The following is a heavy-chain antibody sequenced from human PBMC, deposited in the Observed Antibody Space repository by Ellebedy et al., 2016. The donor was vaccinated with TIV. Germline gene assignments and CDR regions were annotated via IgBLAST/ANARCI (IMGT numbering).Heavy chain of an antibody. CDR1: GYIFTSYG. J-gene: IGHJ6*02. D-gene: IGHD1-26*01. Sequence: AASVKVSCKASGYIFTSYGFSWVRQAPGQGLEWMGWNSTYNGNTYYAEKVQGRVTMTTDTSTGTSYMELRNLGSDDTAVYYCARDGEWGLPTVYYGMDVWGQGTTVTVSS. CDR3: ARDGEWGLPTVYYGMDV. CDR2: NSTYNGNT. V-gene: IGHV1-18*04.